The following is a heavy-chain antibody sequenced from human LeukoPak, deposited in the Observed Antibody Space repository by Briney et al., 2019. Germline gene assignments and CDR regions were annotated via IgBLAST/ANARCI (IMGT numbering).Heavy chain of an antibody. J-gene: IGHJ6*02. V-gene: IGHV3-7*03. CDR2: IKQDGSEK. CDR1: GFTFSSYW. Sequence: GGSLRLSCAASGFTFSSYWMSWVRQAPGKGLEWVANIKQDGSEKYYVDSVKGRFTISRDNAKNSLYLQMSSLRAEDTAVYYCARDGDYGDYYYGMDVWGQGTTVTVSS. CDR3: ARDGDYGDYYYGMDV. D-gene: IGHD4-17*01.